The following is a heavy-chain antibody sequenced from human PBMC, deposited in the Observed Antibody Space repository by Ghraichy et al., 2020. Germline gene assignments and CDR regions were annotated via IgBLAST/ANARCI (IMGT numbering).Heavy chain of an antibody. D-gene: IGHD5-12*01. V-gene: IGHV3-30*04. Sequence: GGSLRLSCAASGFTFSSYAMHWVRQAPGKGLEWVAVISYDGSNKYYADSVKGRFTISRDNSKNTLYLQMNSLRAEDTAVYYCARDQEAWLDYYYYYMDVWGKGTTVTVSS. CDR1: GFTFSSYA. CDR2: ISYDGSNK. J-gene: IGHJ6*03. CDR3: ARDQEAWLDYYYYYMDV.